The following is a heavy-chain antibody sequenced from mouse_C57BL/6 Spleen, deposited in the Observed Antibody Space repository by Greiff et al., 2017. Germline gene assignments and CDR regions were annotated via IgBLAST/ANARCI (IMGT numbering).Heavy chain of an antibody. V-gene: IGHV1-82*01. CDR2: IYPGDGDT. Sequence: QVQLQQSGPELVKPGASVKISCKASGYAFSSSWMNWVKQRPGKGLEWIGRIYPGDGDTNYNGKFKGKATLTADTSSSTAYMQLSSLTSEDSAVYFCARGVTTRFAYWGQGTLVTVSA. D-gene: IGHD2-2*01. J-gene: IGHJ3*01. CDR3: ARGVTTRFAY. CDR1: GYAFSSSW.